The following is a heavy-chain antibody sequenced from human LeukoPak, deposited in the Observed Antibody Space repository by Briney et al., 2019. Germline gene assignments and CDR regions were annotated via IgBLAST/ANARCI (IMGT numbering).Heavy chain of an antibody. Sequence: SVKVSCKASGGTFSSYAISWVRQAPGQGLEWMGGIIPIFGTANYAQKFQGRVTITTDESTSTAYMELSRLRSEDTAVYYCARSIAAAANVFDYWGQGTLVTVSS. CDR3: ARSIAAAANVFDY. D-gene: IGHD6-13*01. J-gene: IGHJ4*02. V-gene: IGHV1-69*05. CDR1: GGTFSSYA. CDR2: IIPIFGTA.